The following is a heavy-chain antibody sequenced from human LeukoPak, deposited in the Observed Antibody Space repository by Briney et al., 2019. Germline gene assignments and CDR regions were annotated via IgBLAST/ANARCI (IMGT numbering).Heavy chain of an antibody. Sequence: ASVKVSCKASGYTFTGYYMHWVRQAPGQGLEWMGWINPNSGGTNYAQKFQGRVTMARDTSISTAYMELSRLRSDDTAVYYCASVRIAAAGYDYWGQGTLVTVSS. CDR1: GYTFTGYY. J-gene: IGHJ4*02. V-gene: IGHV1-2*02. CDR2: INPNSGGT. CDR3: ASVRIAAAGYDY. D-gene: IGHD6-13*01.